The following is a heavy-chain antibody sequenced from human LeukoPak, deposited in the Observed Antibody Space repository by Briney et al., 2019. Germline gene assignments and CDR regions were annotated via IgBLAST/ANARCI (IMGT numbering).Heavy chain of an antibody. Sequence: GGSLRLSCAASGFTFSSYAMSWVRQAPGKGLEWVSAISGSGGSTYYADSVKGRFTISRVNSKNTLYLQMNSLRAEDTAVYYCAKDKRFLEWLPSGMDVWGQGTTVTVSS. D-gene: IGHD3-3*01. J-gene: IGHJ6*02. CDR3: AKDKRFLEWLPSGMDV. V-gene: IGHV3-23*01. CDR2: ISGSGGST. CDR1: GFTFSSYA.